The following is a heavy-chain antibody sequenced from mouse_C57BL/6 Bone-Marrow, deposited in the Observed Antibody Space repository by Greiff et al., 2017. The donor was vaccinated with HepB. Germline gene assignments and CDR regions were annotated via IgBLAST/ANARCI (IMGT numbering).Heavy chain of an antibody. J-gene: IGHJ2*01. CDR3: AIDWFNWERRYFDY. CDR2: IHHSDSDT. CDR1: GYTFTSYW. V-gene: IGHV1-74*01. Sequence: QVQLQQPGAELVKPGASVKVSCKASGYTFTSYWMHWVKQRPGQGLEWIGRIHHSDSDTNYNQKFKGKATLTVDKSSSTAYMQLSSLTSEDSAVYYCAIDWFNWERRYFDYWGQGTTLTVSS. D-gene: IGHD4-1*01.